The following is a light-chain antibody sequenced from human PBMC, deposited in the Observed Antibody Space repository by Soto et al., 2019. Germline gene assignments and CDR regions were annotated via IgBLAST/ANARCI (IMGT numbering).Light chain of an antibody. CDR2: DVR. CDR3: SSYAGSSNV. CDR1: SRDVGNYNS. Sequence: QSALTQPRSVSGSPGHSVTLSCTGASRDVGNYNSVSWYHQHPGKATNLIIYDVRKRPSGVPARFSGSKSGNTASLTISGLQAEDEADYYCSSYAGSSNVFGTGTKVTVL. V-gene: IGLV2-11*01. J-gene: IGLJ1*01.